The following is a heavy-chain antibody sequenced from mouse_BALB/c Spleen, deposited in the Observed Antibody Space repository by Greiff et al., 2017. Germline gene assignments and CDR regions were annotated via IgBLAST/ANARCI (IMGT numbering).Heavy chain of an antibody. CDR2: ISSGGSYT. Sequence: EVKLMESGGGLVKPGGSLKLSCAASGFTFSSYAMSWVRQSPEKRLEWVAEISSGGSYTYYPDTVTGRFTISRDNAKNTLYREMSSLRSEDTAMYYCARDRGLGLPFAYWGQGTLVTVSA. J-gene: IGHJ3*01. CDR3: ARDRGLGLPFAY. V-gene: IGHV5-9-4*01. CDR1: GFTFSSYA. D-gene: IGHD3-1*01.